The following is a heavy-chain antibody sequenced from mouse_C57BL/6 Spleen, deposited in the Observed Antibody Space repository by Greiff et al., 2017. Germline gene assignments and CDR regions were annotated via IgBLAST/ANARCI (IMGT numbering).Heavy chain of an antibody. Sequence: EVHLVESGGDLVKPGGSLKLSCAASGFTFSSYGMSWVRQTPDKRLEWVATISSGGSYTYYPDRVKGRFTISRDNAKNTLYLQMSSLKSEDTAMYYCARQRIYYGNYWFAYWGQGTLVTVSA. CDR2: ISSGGSYT. J-gene: IGHJ3*01. CDR1: GFTFSSYG. D-gene: IGHD2-1*01. CDR3: ARQRIYYGNYWFAY. V-gene: IGHV5-6*01.